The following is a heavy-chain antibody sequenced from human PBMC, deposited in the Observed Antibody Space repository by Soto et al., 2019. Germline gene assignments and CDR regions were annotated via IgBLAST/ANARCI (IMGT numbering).Heavy chain of an antibody. D-gene: IGHD6-25*01. V-gene: IGHV1-69*02. CDR1: GGTFSSYT. J-gene: IGHJ5*02. CDR2: IIPILGIA. Sequence: QVQLVQSGAAVKKPGSSVKVSCKASGGTFSSYTISWVRQAPGQGLEWMGRIIPILGIANYAQKFQGRVTITADKSTSTAYMELSSLRSEDTAVYYCARSPSSGRAGWFDPWGQGTLVTVSS. CDR3: ARSPSSGRAGWFDP.